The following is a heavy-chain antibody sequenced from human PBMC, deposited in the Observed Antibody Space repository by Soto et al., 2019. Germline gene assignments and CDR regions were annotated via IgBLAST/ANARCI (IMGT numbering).Heavy chain of an antibody. V-gene: IGHV3-48*02. CDR2: ISSSSSTI. D-gene: IGHD5-18*01. Sequence: EVQLVEAGGGLVQPGGSLRLSCAASGFTFSSYSMNWVRQAPGKGLEWVSYISSSSSTIYYADSVKGRFTISRDNAKNSLYLQMNRLRDEDMAVYYCARDPGYSEGPPDYWGQGCRVTVSS. CDR1: GFTFSSYS. J-gene: IGHJ4*02. CDR3: ARDPGYSEGPPDY.